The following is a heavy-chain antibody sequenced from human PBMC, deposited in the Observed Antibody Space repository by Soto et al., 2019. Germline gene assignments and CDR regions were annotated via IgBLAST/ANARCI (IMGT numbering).Heavy chain of an antibody. V-gene: IGHV3-74*01. D-gene: IGHD2-15*01. CDR1: GFDFSNSW. CDR3: AKDTAYAMDV. Sequence: EVQLVESGGGLVQPGGSLRLSCAASGFDFSNSWIHWVRQGPGKGLVWVSHINSDGSGTTYADSVKGRFTISIDNAKNTGYLQMNSLRAEDTAVYYCAKDTAYAMDVWGQGTTVTVSS. CDR2: INSDGSGT. J-gene: IGHJ6*02.